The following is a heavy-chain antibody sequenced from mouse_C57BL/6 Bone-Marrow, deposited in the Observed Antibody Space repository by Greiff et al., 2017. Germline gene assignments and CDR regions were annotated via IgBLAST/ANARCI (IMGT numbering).Heavy chain of an antibody. V-gene: IGHV1-55*01. CDR3: ARSGPLGRSFDY. CDR2: IYPTSGRT. CDR1: GYTFTSYW. J-gene: IGHJ2*01. D-gene: IGHD4-1*01. Sequence: QVQLQQPGAELVKPGASVKMSCKASGYTFTSYWITWVQQRPGQGLEWIGDIYPTSGRTNYNEKFKCKAILTVDTTSNTAYMQLSSLTSEDSAVFYCARSGPLGRSFDYWGQGTTLTVSS.